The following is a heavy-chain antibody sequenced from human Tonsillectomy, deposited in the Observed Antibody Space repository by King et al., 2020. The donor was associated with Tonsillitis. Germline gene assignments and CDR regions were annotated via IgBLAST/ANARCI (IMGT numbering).Heavy chain of an antibody. CDR2: VYGAGSTT. CDR1: GFTISNYA. D-gene: IGHD3-10*01. Sequence: VQLVESGGGLVQPGGSLRLSCAASGFTISNYAMSWVRQAPGKGLEWVSVVYGAGSTTYYADSVKGRFTISRDNSKNTLYLQMNSLRAEDTAVYYCARSLDGSGSYTNGSPWGRGTLVPLPS. CDR3: ARSLDGSGSYTNGSP. J-gene: IGHJ4*02. V-gene: IGHV3-23*03.